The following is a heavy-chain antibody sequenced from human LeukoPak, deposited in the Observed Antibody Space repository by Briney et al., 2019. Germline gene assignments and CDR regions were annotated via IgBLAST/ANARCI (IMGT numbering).Heavy chain of an antibody. D-gene: IGHD1-26*01. V-gene: IGHV1-8*01. CDR2: MNPNSGNT. CDR1: GYTFTSYD. CDR3: ARGYVGATEYWFDP. J-gene: IGHJ5*02. Sequence: GASVKVSCKASGYTFTSYDINWVRQATGQGLEWMGWMNPNSGNTGYAQKSQGRVTMTRNTSISTAYMELSSLRSEDTAVYYCARGYVGATEYWFDPWGQGTLVTVSS.